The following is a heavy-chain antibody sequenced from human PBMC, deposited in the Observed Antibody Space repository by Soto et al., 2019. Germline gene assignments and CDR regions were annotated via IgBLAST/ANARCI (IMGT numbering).Heavy chain of an antibody. Sequence: PSETLSLTCAVYGGSFSGYYWSWIRQPPGKGLEWVGEINHSGSTNYNPSLKSRVTISVDTSKNQFSLKLSSVTAADTAVYYCARARGIVVVIDPYYFDYWGQGTLVTVSS. CDR2: INHSGST. D-gene: IGHD3-22*01. J-gene: IGHJ4*02. V-gene: IGHV4-34*01. CDR3: ARARGIVVVIDPYYFDY. CDR1: GGSFSGYY.